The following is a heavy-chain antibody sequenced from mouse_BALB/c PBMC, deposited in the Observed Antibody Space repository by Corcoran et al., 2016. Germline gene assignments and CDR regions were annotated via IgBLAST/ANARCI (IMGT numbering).Heavy chain of an antibody. V-gene: IGHV14-3*02. CDR3: ARNGNYPYAMDY. J-gene: IGHJ4*01. Sequence: EVQLQQSGAALVKPGAAVKLSCTASGFNIKDTYMHWVKQRPEQGLEWIGRIDPANGNTKYDPKFQGKATITADTSSNTAYLQLSSLTSEDTAVYYCARNGNYPYAMDYWGQGTSVTVSS. D-gene: IGHD2-1*01. CDR1: GFNIKDTY. CDR2: IDPANGNT.